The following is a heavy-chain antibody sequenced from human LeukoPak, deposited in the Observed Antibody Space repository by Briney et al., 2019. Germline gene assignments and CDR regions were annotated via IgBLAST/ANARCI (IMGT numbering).Heavy chain of an antibody. Sequence: GSVKVSCKASGYTFTSYAMNWVRQAPGQGLEWMGWINTNTGNPTYAQGFTGRFVFSLDTSVSTAYLQISSLKAEDTAVYYCAREFTTVVSPNFDYWGQGTLVTVSS. V-gene: IGHV7-4-1*02. CDR2: INTNTGNP. CDR1: GYTFTSYA. J-gene: IGHJ4*02. CDR3: AREFTTVVSPNFDY. D-gene: IGHD4-23*01.